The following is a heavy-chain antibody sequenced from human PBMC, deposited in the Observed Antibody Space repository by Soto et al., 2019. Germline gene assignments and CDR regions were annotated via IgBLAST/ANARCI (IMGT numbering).Heavy chain of an antibody. CDR1: GFTFSSYG. CDR2: ISYDGSNK. CDR3: AKEGAPPRGDYVL. Sequence: QVQLVESGGGVVQPGRSLRLSCAASGFTFSSYGMHWVRQAPGKGLEWVAVISYDGSNKYYADSVKGRFTISRDNSKNTLYLQMNSLRAEDTAVYYCAKEGAPPRGDYVLWGQGTLVTVSS. V-gene: IGHV3-30*18. J-gene: IGHJ4*02. D-gene: IGHD2-21*02.